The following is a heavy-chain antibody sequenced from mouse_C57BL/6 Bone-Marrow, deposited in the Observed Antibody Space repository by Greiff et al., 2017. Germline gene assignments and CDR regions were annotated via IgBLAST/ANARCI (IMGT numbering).Heavy chain of an antibody. CDR2: IDPNSGGT. CDR1: GYTFTSYW. V-gene: IGHV1-72*01. D-gene: IGHD1-1*01. Sequence: QVQLQQPGAELVKPGASVKLSCKASGYTFTSYWMHWVKQRPGRGLEWIGRIDPNSGGTKYNEKFKSKATLTVDKPSSTAYMQLSSLTSEDSAVYYSARNYYGSSYNWYFDVWGTGTTVTVSS. J-gene: IGHJ1*03. CDR3: ARNYYGSSYNWYFDV.